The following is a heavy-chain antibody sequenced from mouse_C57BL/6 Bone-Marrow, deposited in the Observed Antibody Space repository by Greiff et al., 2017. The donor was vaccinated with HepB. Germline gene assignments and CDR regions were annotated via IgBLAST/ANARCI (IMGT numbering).Heavy chain of an antibody. D-gene: IGHD1-1*01. V-gene: IGHV1-50*01. CDR3: ERRGDYYGSSYGFAY. Sequence: VQLQQPGAELVKPGASVKLSCKASGYTFTSYWMQWVKQRPGQGLEWIGEIDPSDSYTNYNQKFKGKATLTVDTSSSTAYMQLSSLTSEDSAVYYCERRGDYYGSSYGFAYWGQGTLVTVSA. CDR2: IDPSDSYT. CDR1: GYTFTSYW. J-gene: IGHJ3*01.